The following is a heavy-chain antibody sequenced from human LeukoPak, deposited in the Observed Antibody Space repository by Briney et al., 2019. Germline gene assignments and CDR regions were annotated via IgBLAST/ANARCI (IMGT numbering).Heavy chain of an antibody. D-gene: IGHD6-19*01. Sequence: PSETLSLTCTVSGGSISSGDYYWSWIRQPPGKGLEWIGYIYYSGSTYYNPSLKSRVTISVDTSKNQFSLRLSSVTAADTAVYYCAREVPEPVAGRESHFDYWGQGTLVTVSS. J-gene: IGHJ4*02. CDR2: IYYSGST. CDR1: GGSISSGDYY. CDR3: AREVPEPVAGRESHFDY. V-gene: IGHV4-31*03.